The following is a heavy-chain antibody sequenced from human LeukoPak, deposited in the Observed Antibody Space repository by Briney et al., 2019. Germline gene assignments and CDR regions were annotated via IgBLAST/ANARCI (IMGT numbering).Heavy chain of an antibody. J-gene: IGHJ4*02. Sequence: GESLKISRQGSGYTFSSYWIGLVRQMPGKGLEWMGIIYPGDSDTRYSPSLQGQVTISVDTSIGTANLQWSSLRASDTAIYYCARQNDFRLDYWGQGTLVTVSS. D-gene: IGHD3-3*01. CDR1: GYTFSSYW. V-gene: IGHV5-51*01. CDR2: IYPGDSDT. CDR3: ARQNDFRLDY.